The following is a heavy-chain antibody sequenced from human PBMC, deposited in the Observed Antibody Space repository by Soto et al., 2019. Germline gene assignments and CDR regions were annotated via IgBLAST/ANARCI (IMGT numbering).Heavy chain of an antibody. J-gene: IGHJ3*02. CDR1: GGSISSYY. Sequence: SETLSLTCTVSGGSISSYYWSWIRQPPGKGLEWIGYIFYSGSTNYNPSLKSRLTISVDTSKNQFSLKLSSVTAADTAVYYCARSYSSSWHGDAFNIWGQGTMVTVSS. CDR2: IFYSGST. D-gene: IGHD6-13*01. V-gene: IGHV4-59*12. CDR3: ARSYSSSWHGDAFNI.